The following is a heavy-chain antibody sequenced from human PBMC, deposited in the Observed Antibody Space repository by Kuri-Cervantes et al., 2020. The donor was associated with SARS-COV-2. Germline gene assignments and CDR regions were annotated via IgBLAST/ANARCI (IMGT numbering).Heavy chain of an antibody. D-gene: IGHD3-9*01. CDR3: ARDPGYDILTGYYPAADDAFDI. CDR2: ISSSSSTI. J-gene: IGHJ3*02. CDR1: GFTFSSYS. V-gene: IGHV3-48*01. Sequence: GESLKISCAASGFTFSSYSMNWVRQAPGKGLEWVSYISSSSSTIYYADSVKGRFTISRDNAKNSLYLQMNSLRAEDTAVYYRARDPGYDILTGYYPAADDAFDIWGQGTMVTVSS.